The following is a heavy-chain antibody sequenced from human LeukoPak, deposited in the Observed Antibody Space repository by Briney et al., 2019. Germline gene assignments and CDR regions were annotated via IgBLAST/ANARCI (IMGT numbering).Heavy chain of an antibody. V-gene: IGHV4-59*01. J-gene: IGHJ6*03. D-gene: IGHD3-10*01. CDR2: IYYSGYT. CDR3: ARTTTVRGTYYMDV. CDR1: GGSISSYY. Sequence: TSETLSLTCTVSGGSISSYYWSWIRQPPGRGLEWIGYIYYSGYTNYNPSLKSRVTISVDTSKNQFSLKLSSVTAADTAVYYCARTTTVRGTYYMDVWGKGTTVTISS.